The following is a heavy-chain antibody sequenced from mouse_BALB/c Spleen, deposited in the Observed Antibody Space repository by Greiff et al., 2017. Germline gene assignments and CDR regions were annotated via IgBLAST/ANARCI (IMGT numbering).Heavy chain of an antibody. V-gene: IGHV14-1*02. J-gene: IGHJ1*01. Sequence: EVHLVESGAELVRPGALVKLSCKASGFNIKDYYMHWVKQRPEQGLEWIGWIDPENGNTIYDPKFQGKASITADTSSNTAYLQLSSLTSEDTAVYYCARWDYGSSYTDWYFDVWGAGTTVTVSS. D-gene: IGHD1-1*01. CDR1: GFNIKDYY. CDR3: ARWDYGSSYTDWYFDV. CDR2: IDPENGNT.